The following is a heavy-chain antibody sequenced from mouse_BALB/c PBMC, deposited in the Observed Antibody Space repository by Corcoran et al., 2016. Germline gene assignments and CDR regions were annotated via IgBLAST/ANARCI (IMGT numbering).Heavy chain of an antibody. D-gene: IGHD2-4*01. CDR1: GFSLSTSGMG. Sequence: QVTLKESGPGILQPSQTLSLTCSFSGFSLSTSGMGVGWIRQPSGKGLEWLAHIWWDDDKYYNTALKSGLTISKDTSKNQVFLKIASVDTADTATYYCARMWSSTMITFAYWGQGTLVTVSA. J-gene: IGHJ3*01. CDR2: IWWDDDK. CDR3: ARMWSSTMITFAY. V-gene: IGHV8-8*01.